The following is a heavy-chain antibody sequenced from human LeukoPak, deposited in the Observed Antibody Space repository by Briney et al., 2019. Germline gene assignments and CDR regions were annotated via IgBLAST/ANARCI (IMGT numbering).Heavy chain of an antibody. Sequence: SETLSLTCTVSGGSISSSYYYWVWVRQPPGKGLEWIGSIYYSGSTYYNPSLKSRVTISVDTSKNHFSLKLSSVTAADTAVYYCAKESNSSDNWYFDLWGRGTLVTVSS. CDR2: IYYSGST. J-gene: IGHJ2*01. CDR1: GGSISSSYYY. V-gene: IGHV4-39*07. D-gene: IGHD2/OR15-2a*01. CDR3: AKESNSSDNWYFDL.